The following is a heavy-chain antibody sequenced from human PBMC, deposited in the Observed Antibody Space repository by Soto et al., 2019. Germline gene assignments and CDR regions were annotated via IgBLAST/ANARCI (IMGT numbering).Heavy chain of an antibody. CDR1: GGSCSGYY. CDR3: ARGNYYDSSGRYGGDYYYGMDV. CDR2: INHSGST. Sequence: PSETLSLTCAVYGGSCSGYYWSWIRQPPGKGLEWIGEINHSGSTNYNPSLKSRVTISVDTSKNQFSLKLSSVTAADTAVYYCARGNYYDSSGRYGGDYYYGMDVWGQGTTVTVS. V-gene: IGHV4-34*01. D-gene: IGHD3-22*01. J-gene: IGHJ6*02.